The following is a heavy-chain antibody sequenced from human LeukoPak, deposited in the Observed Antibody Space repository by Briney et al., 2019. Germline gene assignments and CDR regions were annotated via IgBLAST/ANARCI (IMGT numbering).Heavy chain of an antibody. CDR2: IWYDGSNK. CDR3: ARDLLGGIAAAGRWFDP. J-gene: IGHJ5*02. CDR1: GFTFSSYG. Sequence: PGGSLRLSCAASGFTFSSYGMHWVRQAPGKGLEWVAVIWYDGSNKYYADSVKGRFTISRDNSKNTLYLQMNSLRAEDTAVYYCARDLLGGIAAAGRWFDPWGQGTLVTVSS. D-gene: IGHD6-13*01. V-gene: IGHV3-33*08.